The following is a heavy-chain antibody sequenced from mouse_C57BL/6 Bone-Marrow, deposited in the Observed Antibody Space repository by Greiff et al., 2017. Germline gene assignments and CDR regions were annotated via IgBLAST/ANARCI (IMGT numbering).Heavy chain of an antibody. CDR1: GYTFTDYE. Sequence: QVHVKQSGAELVRPGASVTLSCKASGYTFTDYEMHWVKQTPVHGLEWIGAIDPETGGTAYNQKFKGKAILTADKSSSTAYMELRSLTSEDSAVYYCTRHSDYYGSSYGYWGQGTTLTVSS. J-gene: IGHJ2*01. CDR3: TRHSDYYGSSYGY. D-gene: IGHD1-1*01. V-gene: IGHV1-15*01. CDR2: IDPETGGT.